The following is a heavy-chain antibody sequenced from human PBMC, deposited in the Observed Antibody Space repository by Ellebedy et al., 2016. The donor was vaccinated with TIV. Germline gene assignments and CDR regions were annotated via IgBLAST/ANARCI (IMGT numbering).Heavy chain of an antibody. CDR3: VRGAFDNSFDI. CDR2: ISPTSGSTI. CDR1: GFTFSSYS. D-gene: IGHD1-20*01. V-gene: IGHV3-48*02. J-gene: IGHJ3*02. Sequence: GGSLRLSXAASGFTFSSYSLDWVRQAPGKRLEWISYISPTSGSTIYYADSVRGRFTISKNTAKNTLYLQMRSLRDEDTAVYYCVRGAFDNSFDIWGQGTLVTVPS.